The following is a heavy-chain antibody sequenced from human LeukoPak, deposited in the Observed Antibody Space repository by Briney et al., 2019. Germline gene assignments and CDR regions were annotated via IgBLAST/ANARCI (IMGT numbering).Heavy chain of an antibody. V-gene: IGHV1-2*02. D-gene: IGHD6-19*01. J-gene: IGHJ5*01. CDR3: ARGGGVSGWYVWFDP. Sequence: ASVKVSCKAAGYTFTGYFIYWVRQAPGQGLEWMGWINPNTGATSYAQRFQGRVTMAIDTSVSTAYMELSRLTSDDTAIYYCARGGGVSGWYVWFDPWGQGTLVTVSS. CDR1: GYTFTGYF. CDR2: INPNTGAT.